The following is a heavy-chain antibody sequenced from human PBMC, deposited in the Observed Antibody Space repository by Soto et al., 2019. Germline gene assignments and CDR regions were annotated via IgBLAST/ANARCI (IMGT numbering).Heavy chain of an antibody. CDR1: GITLSSYA. CDR2: ISASGGST. CDR3: AKGQNSGTYRFYFGY. Sequence: GGSLRLSCAASGITLSSYAMSWVRQAPGKGPEWVSGISASGGSTSYADSVKGRFTISRDNSKNTLYLQMNSLRADDTAVYHCAKGQNSGTYRFYFGYWGPGALVTVSS. V-gene: IGHV3-23*01. J-gene: IGHJ4*02. D-gene: IGHD1-26*01.